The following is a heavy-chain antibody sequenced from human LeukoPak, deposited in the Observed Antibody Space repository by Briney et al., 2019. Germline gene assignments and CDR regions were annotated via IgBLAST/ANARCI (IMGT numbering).Heavy chain of an antibody. V-gene: IGHV3-30-3*01. J-gene: IGHJ4*02. CDR1: GFTFSSYA. CDR2: ISYDGSNK. D-gene: IGHD3-9*01. CDR3: ARDYDILTGLSPFDY. Sequence: GGSLRLSCAASGFTFSSYAMHWVRQAPGKGLEWVAVISYDGSNKYYADSVKGRFTISRDNSKNTLYLQMNSLRAEDTAVYYCARDYDILTGLSPFDYWGQGTLVTVSS.